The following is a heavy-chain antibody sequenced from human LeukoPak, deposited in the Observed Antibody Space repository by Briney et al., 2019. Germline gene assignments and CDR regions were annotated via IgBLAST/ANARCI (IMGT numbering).Heavy chain of an antibody. J-gene: IGHJ3*02. Sequence: ASVKVSCKASGYTFTGYYMHWVPQAPGQGLEWMGWINPNSGGTNYAQKLQGRVTMTTDTSTSTAYMELRSLRSDDTAVYYCAREGRITMVRGRAFDIWGQGTMVTVSS. CDR3: AREGRITMVRGRAFDI. CDR1: GYTFTGYY. V-gene: IGHV1-2*02. CDR2: INPNSGGT. D-gene: IGHD3-10*01.